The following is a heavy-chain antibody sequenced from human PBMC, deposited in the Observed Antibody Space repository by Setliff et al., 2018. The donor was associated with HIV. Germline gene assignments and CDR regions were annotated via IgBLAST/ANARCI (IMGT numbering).Heavy chain of an antibody. V-gene: IGHV3-15*01. CDR2: IKSKTDGETE. Sequence: PGGSLRLSCAASGFTFSNAWMNWVRQAPGKGLEWVGRIKSKTDGETEDYAAPVKGRFTISRDDSRGTLYLQMNSLITEDTALYYCTTAVAQNWYGSGNENYWGQGTLVTVSS. D-gene: IGHD3-10*01. CDR3: TTAVAQNWYGSGNENY. CDR1: GFTFSNAW. J-gene: IGHJ4*02.